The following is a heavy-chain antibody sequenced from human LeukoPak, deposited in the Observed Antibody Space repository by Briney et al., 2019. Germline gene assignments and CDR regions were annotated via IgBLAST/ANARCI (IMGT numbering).Heavy chain of an antibody. Sequence: PSETPSLTCAVYGGSFSGYYWSWIRQPPGKGLEWIGEINHSGSTNYNPSLKSRVTISVDTSKNQFSLKLSSVTAADTAVYYCARGRAARLHYWGQGTLVTVSS. CDR2: INHSGST. V-gene: IGHV4-34*01. J-gene: IGHJ4*02. D-gene: IGHD6-6*01. CDR3: ARGRAARLHY. CDR1: GGSFSGYY.